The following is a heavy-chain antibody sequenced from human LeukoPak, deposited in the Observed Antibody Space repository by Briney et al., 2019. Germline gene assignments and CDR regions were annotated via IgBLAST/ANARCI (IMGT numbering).Heavy chain of an antibody. CDR1: GGSFSGYY. V-gene: IGHV4-34*01. Sequence: PSETLSLTCAVYGGSFSGYYWSWIRQPPGKGLEWIGEINHSGSTHYNPSLKSRVTISVDTSKNQFSLKLSSVTAADTAVYYCARGGGYCSGGSCYFRLWGQGTLVTVSS. CDR3: ARGGGYCSGGSCYFRL. J-gene: IGHJ4*02. CDR2: INHSGST. D-gene: IGHD2-15*01.